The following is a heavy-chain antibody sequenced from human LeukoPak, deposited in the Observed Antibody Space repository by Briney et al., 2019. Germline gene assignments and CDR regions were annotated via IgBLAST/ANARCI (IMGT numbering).Heavy chain of an antibody. CDR2: INPKSGGT. CDR1: GYTFTRYY. D-gene: IGHD1-26*01. CDR3: ARGKIGGYPLVHY. J-gene: IGHJ1*01. Sequence: ASVKVSCKASGYTFTRYYMHWVRQAPGQGLEWVGWINPKSGGTDYAQRLQGRVTMTTDTSIATAYMELRRLTSDPPGVYFCARGKIGGYPLVHYWGEGPLGTVSS. V-gene: IGHV1-2*02.